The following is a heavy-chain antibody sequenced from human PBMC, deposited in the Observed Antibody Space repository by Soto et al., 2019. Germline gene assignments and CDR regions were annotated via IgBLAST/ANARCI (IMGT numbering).Heavy chain of an antibody. D-gene: IGHD1-26*01. CDR1: GGSISSSSYY. CDR2: IYYSGST. J-gene: IGHJ5*02. Sequence: NPSETLSLTCTVSGGSISSSSYYWGWIRQPPGKGLEWIGSIYYSGSTYYNPSLKSRVTISVDTSKNQFSLKLSSVTAADTAVYYCAKRYSGSYLRWFDPWGQGTLVTVSS. CDR3: AKRYSGSYLRWFDP. V-gene: IGHV4-39*01.